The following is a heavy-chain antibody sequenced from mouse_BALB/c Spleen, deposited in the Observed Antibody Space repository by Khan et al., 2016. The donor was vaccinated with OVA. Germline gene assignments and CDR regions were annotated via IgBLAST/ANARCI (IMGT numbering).Heavy chain of an antibody. Sequence: VQLQQSGAELVKPGASVKLSCTGSGFNIKDTYMHWVKQRPEQGLEWIGRIDPANGNTKYDPKFQAKATITADTSSNTAYLQLSSLTSEDTAVYYCTLSLLLYGLDYWGQGTSVTVSS. CDR1: GFNIKDTY. CDR2: IDPANGNT. D-gene: IGHD1-2*01. J-gene: IGHJ4*01. CDR3: TLSLLLYGLDY. V-gene: IGHV14-3*02.